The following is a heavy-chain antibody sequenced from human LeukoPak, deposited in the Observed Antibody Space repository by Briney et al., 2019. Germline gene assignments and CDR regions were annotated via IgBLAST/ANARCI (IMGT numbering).Heavy chain of an antibody. V-gene: IGHV3-9*03. D-gene: IGHD6-6*01. Sequence: GRSLRLSCAASGFTFDDYAMHWVRQAPGKGLEWVSGISWNSGSIGYADSVKGRFTISRDNAKNSLYLQMNSLRAEDMALYYCAKDLGGEQLAPNAFDIWGQGTMVTVSS. CDR2: ISWNSGSI. CDR1: GFTFDDYA. CDR3: AKDLGGEQLAPNAFDI. J-gene: IGHJ3*02.